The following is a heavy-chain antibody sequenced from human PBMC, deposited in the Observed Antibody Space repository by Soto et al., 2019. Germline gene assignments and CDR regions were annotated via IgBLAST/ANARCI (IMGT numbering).Heavy chain of an antibody. D-gene: IGHD2-15*01. CDR2: LSDDGSKT. Sequence: QVQLVESGGGVVQPGRSLRLSCAASGFTFSNNALHWVRQAPGKGLEWVAGLSDDGSKTYYAESVKGRFTISRDNSKSTMFLQMSGLRPDDTAVYYCATDYLCSGEGAEFWGQGNLLTVSS. V-gene: IGHV3-30-3*01. CDR3: ATDYLCSGEGAEF. J-gene: IGHJ4*02. CDR1: GFTFSNNA.